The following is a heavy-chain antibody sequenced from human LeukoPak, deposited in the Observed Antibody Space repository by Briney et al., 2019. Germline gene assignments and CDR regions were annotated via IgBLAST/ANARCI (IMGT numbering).Heavy chain of an antibody. CDR3: ARDRLIDS. Sequence: ASVKVSCKASGYTFTGYYINWVRQAPGQGLEWVGWINPNSGDTHYAQKFQGRVTMTRDMSITTAYMELSRLSSDDTAMYYCARDRLIDSWGQGTLVTVSS. V-gene: IGHV1-2*02. J-gene: IGHJ4*02. CDR2: INPNSGDT. CDR1: GYTFTGYY.